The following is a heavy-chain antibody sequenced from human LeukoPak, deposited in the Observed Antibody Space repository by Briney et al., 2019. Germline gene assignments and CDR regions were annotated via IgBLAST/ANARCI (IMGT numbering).Heavy chain of an antibody. CDR1: GFTFSSYA. V-gene: IGHV3-23*01. CDR2: IGGSGGST. Sequence: PGGSLRLSCAASGFTFSSYAMSWVRQAPGKGLEWVSAIGGSGGSTYYADSVKGRFTISRDNSKNTLYLQMSSLRAEDTAVYYCAKGAVAGDYFDYWGQGTLVTVSS. D-gene: IGHD6-19*01. J-gene: IGHJ4*02. CDR3: AKGAVAGDYFDY.